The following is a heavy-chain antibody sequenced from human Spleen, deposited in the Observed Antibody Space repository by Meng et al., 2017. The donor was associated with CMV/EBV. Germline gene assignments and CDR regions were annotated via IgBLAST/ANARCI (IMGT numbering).Heavy chain of an antibody. J-gene: IGHJ5*02. CDR3: ARSLEYSSLFGIDP. CDR2: INPKSGAI. D-gene: IGHD6-13*01. Sequence: KSSGYTFTDNFMFWVRKAPGQGLESMGYINPKSGAIRYAQKFQGRVTMTRDTSISTVYMELSRLRSDDTAVYYCARSLEYSSLFGIDPRGQGTLDRLL. CDR1: GYTFTDNF. V-gene: IGHV1-2*02.